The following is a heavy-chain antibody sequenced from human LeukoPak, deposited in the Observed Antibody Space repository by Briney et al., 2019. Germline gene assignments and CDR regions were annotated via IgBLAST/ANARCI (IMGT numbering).Heavy chain of an antibody. V-gene: IGHV5-51*01. CDR3: ARRGEAMDPFDY. CDR2: IYPGDSGT. J-gene: IGHJ4*02. D-gene: IGHD5-18*01. CDR1: GYSFTSYW. Sequence: GESLKISCKDSGYSFTSYWIGWVRQMPGKGLEWMGIIYPGDSGTRYSPSFQGQVTISADKSINTAYLQWSSLKASDTAIYYYARRGEAMDPFDYWGQGTLVTVSS.